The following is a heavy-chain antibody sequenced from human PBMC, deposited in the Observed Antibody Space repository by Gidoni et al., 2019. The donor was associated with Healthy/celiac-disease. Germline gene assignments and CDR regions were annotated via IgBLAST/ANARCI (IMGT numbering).Heavy chain of an antibody. Sequence: EVQLVESGGDLVQPGTSLRLSCEVSGFTLDDYAMHWVRQGPGKGLEWVSGINWNRASAGYAESVEGRFTISRDNAKKSLYLQMTSLRPEDTAVYYCAKARGFTYGIDAFDIWGHGTMVTVSS. CDR1: GFTLDDYA. CDR3: AKARGFTYGIDAFDI. V-gene: IGHV3-9*01. D-gene: IGHD5-18*01. J-gene: IGHJ3*02. CDR2: INWNRASA.